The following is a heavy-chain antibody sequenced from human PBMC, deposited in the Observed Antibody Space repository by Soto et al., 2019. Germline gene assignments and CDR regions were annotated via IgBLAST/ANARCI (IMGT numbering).Heavy chain of an antibody. CDR1: GFTFSSYS. D-gene: IGHD2-8*01. J-gene: IGHJ6*02. Sequence: GGSLRLSCAASGFTFSSYSMNWVRQAPGKGLEWVSSISSSSSYIYYADSVKGRFTISRDNAKNSLYLQMNSLRAEDTAVYYCARDPTRTWSSYYGMDVWGQGTTVTVSS. CDR3: ARDPTRTWSSYYGMDV. CDR2: ISSSSSYI. V-gene: IGHV3-21*01.